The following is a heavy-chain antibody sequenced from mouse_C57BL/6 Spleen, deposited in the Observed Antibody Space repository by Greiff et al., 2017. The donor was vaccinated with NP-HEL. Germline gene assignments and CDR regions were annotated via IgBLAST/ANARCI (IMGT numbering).Heavy chain of an antibody. CDR3: AIEVEYYGSSGY. CDR1: GYTFTSYW. J-gene: IGHJ2*01. CDR2: IHPSDSDT. D-gene: IGHD1-1*01. V-gene: IGHV1-74*01. Sequence: QVQLQQSGAELVKPGASVKVSCKASGYTFTSYWMHWVKQRPGQGLEWIGRIHPSDSDTNYNQKFKGKATLTVDKSSSTAYMQLSSLQSEDSAVYYCAIEVEYYGSSGYWGQGTTLTVSS.